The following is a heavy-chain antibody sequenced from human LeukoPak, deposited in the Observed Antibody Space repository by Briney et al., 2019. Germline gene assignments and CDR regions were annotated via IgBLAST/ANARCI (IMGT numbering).Heavy chain of an antibody. V-gene: IGHV3-74*03. J-gene: IGHJ4*02. CDR3: ARVAASGWSSFDY. D-gene: IGHD6-19*01. CDR2: TGPDGSHP. CDR1: GFTFSRHY. Sequence: GGSLRLSCAASGFTFSRHYMHWVRQGPGKGLVWVSHTGPDGSHPTYADSVRGRFTMSRDNAKNILYLQMNSLRAEDTAVYYCARVAASGWSSFDYWGQGTLVTVSS.